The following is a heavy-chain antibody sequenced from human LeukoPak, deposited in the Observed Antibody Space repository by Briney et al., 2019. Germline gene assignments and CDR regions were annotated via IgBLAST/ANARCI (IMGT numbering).Heavy chain of an antibody. V-gene: IGHV3-11*01. J-gene: IGHJ4*02. CDR2: ISSSGSTI. D-gene: IGHD3-22*01. CDR3: ARDSVYYYDSSGYHYFDY. CDR1: GFTFSDYY. Sequence: PGGSLRLSCAASGFTFSDYYMSWIRQAPGKGLEWVSYISSSGSTIYYADSVKSRFTISRDNAKNSLYLQMNSLRAEDTAVYYCARDSVYYYDSSGYHYFDYWGQGTLVTVSS.